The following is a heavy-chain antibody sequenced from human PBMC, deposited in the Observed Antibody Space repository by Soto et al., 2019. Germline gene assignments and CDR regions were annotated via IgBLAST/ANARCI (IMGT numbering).Heavy chain of an antibody. CDR2: IYYNGRT. V-gene: IGHV4-59*12. CDR3: ARDLAYGDYLRYFAL. J-gene: IGHJ2*01. D-gene: IGHD4-17*01. Sequence: PSETLSLTCTVSGDSITNYYWSWIRQPPGKGLEWIGFIYYNGRTNYNPSLTSRVTISPHTSKNQFSLKLSSVTAADTAVYYCARDLAYGDYLRYFALWGRGTLVTASS. CDR1: GDSITNYY.